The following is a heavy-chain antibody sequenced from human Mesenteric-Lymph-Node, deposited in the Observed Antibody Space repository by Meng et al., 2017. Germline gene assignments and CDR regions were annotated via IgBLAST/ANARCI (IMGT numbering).Heavy chain of an antibody. CDR1: GFTFSSYE. D-gene: IGHD3-22*01. J-gene: IGHJ3*02. CDR2: ISSSGGTI. CDR3: QCNYYDSSGYYRYAFDI. Sequence: GESLKISCAASGFTFSSYEMNWVRQAPGKGLEWVSYISSSGGTIYYADSVKDRFTISRDNAKNSLYLQMNSLRAEDTAVYYCQCNYYDSSGYYRYAFDIWGQGTMVTVSS. V-gene: IGHV3-48*03.